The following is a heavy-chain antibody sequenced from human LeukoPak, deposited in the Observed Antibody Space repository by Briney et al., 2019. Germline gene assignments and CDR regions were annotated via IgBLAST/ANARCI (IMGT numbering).Heavy chain of an antibody. CDR2: ITGSGATT. CDR3: AKASGSGSFDY. J-gene: IGHJ4*02. D-gene: IGHD3-10*01. CDR1: GFTFSSYT. V-gene: IGHV3-23*01. Sequence: PGGSLRLSCAASGFTFSSYTMNWVRQAPGKGLEWVSGITGSGATTYYADSVKGRFTISRDNSKNTLYLQMNSLRAEDTAVYYCAKASGSGSFDYWGQGTLATVSS.